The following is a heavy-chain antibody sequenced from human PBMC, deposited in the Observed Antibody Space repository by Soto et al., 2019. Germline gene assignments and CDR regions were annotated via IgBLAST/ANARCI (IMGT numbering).Heavy chain of an antibody. V-gene: IGHV4-4*07. CDR3: VRDGTKTLRDWFDP. CDR1: GASISGFY. Sequence: SVTLSLTCTVSGASISGFYWSWIRKSAGKGLEWIGRIYATGTTDYNPSLKSRVMMSVDTSKKQFSLKLRSVTAADTAVYYCVRDGTKTLRDWFDPWGQGISVTVSS. J-gene: IGHJ5*02. D-gene: IGHD1-1*01. CDR2: IYATGTT.